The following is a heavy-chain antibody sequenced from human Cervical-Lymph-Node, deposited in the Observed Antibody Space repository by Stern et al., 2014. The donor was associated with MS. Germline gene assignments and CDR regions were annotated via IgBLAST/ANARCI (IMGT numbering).Heavy chain of an antibody. V-gene: IGHV1-69*01. CDR3: ASNLLGYCSGGTCYSDK. Sequence: VQLVASGAEVKKPGSSVTVSCKASGGTFSSYAVNWMRQSPGQGLEWMGGIIPTSGTAKYAQKFQGRVTVTAAESMSTVYMELSSLRSEDTAVYYCASNLLGYCSGGTCYSDKWGQGTLVTVSA. J-gene: IGHJ4*02. CDR2: IIPTSGTA. D-gene: IGHD2-15*01. CDR1: GGTFSSYA.